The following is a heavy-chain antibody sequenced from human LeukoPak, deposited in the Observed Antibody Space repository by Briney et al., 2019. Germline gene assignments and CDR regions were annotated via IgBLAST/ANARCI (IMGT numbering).Heavy chain of an antibody. CDR1: GFTFSSYW. CDR3: ARGGDTVLTRGYYYYMDV. Sequence: GGFLRLSCAASGFTFSSYWMHWVRQAPGKGLVWVSRINSDGSSTSYADSVKGRFTISRDNAKNTLYLQMNSLRAEDTALYYCARGGDTVLTRGYYYYMDVWGKGTTVTVSS. D-gene: IGHD4-23*01. CDR2: INSDGSST. J-gene: IGHJ6*03. V-gene: IGHV3-74*01.